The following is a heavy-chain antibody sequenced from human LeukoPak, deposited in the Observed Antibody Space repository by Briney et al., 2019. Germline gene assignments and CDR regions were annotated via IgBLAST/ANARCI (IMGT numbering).Heavy chain of an antibody. CDR1: GFTFSSYA. D-gene: IGHD3-9*01. V-gene: IGHV3-23*01. Sequence: TGGSLRLSCAASGFTFSSYAMSWVRQAPGKGLEWVSAISGSGGSTYYADSVKGRFTISRDNSKNTLYLQMNSLRAEDTAVYYCAKDGSRAYDILTGYYPDYRGQGTLVTVSS. CDR2: ISGSGGST. CDR3: AKDGSRAYDILTGYYPDY. J-gene: IGHJ4*02.